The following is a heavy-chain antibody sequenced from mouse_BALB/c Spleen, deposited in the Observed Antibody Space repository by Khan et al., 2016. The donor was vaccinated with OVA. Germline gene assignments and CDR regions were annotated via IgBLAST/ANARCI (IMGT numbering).Heavy chain of an antibody. V-gene: IGHV2-2*02. D-gene: IGHD2-4*01. CDR2: IWSAGST. CDR3: ARRGYDYGRGALFAY. J-gene: IGHJ3*01. Sequence: QVQLKQSGPGLVQPSQSLSITCTVSGFSLTNYSVHWVRQSPGKGLEWLGVIWSAGSTDYNAAFISRLTIRKDNSRSQVFLKMNSLQPKDTARYXGARRGYDYGRGALFAYWGQGTLVTVSA. CDR1: GFSLTNYS.